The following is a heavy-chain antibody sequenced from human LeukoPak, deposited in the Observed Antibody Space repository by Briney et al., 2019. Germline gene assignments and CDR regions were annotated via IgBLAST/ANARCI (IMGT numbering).Heavy chain of an antibody. V-gene: IGHV3-64*01. J-gene: IGHJ3*01. CDR2: ISSNGAST. CDR1: GFTFSSYA. Sequence: GGSLRLSGAASGFTFSSYAMHWVRQAPGKGLEYVSVISSNGASTYYANSVKGRFTISRDNSKNTLYLQMGSLRTEDMAVYFCARVGTGGTYLPRGAFDLWGQGTMVTVSS. CDR3: ARVGTGGTYLPRGAFDL. D-gene: IGHD1-26*01.